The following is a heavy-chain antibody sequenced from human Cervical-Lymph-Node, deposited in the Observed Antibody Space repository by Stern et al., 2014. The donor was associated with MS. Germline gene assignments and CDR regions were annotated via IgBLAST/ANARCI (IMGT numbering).Heavy chain of an antibody. D-gene: IGHD2-15*01. CDR3: ARGVVSNRAAATLHNLFDP. CDR1: GGTFSSSYA. Sequence: QLVESGAEVKKPGSSMNVSCKTSGGTFSSSYAITWMRKAPGQGLEWMGRIIPILGLANYAQKFQGRVIITADKSTSTTYMELSSLRSEDTAVYYCARGVVSNRAAATLHNLFDPWGQGTLVTVSS. J-gene: IGHJ5*02. CDR2: IIPILGLA. V-gene: IGHV1-69*04.